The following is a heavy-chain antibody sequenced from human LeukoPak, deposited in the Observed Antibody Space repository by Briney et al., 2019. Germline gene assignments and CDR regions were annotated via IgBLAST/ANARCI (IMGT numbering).Heavy chain of an antibody. CDR2: ISSSGSTR. D-gene: IGHD1-26*01. J-gene: IGHJ4*02. Sequence: GGSLRLSCAASGFTFSSYWMHWVRQAPGKGLVWVSYISSSGSTRYYADSVKGRFTISRDDAKNSVYLQMNSLRAEDTAVYYCARDKEGELLLDYWGQGTQVTVSS. CDR3: ARDKEGELLLDY. CDR1: GFTFSSYW. V-gene: IGHV3-48*04.